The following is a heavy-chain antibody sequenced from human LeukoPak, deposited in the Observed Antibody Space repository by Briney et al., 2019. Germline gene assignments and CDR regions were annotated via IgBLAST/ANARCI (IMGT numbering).Heavy chain of an antibody. Sequence: GGSLRLSCVASGFTFSSYWMSWVRQAPGKGLERVANIKQDGSEKHYVDSLKGRFTISRDNAKNSLYLQMNGLRAEDTAVYYCARKFYAMDVWGIGTTVTVSS. J-gene: IGHJ6*04. CDR3: ARKFYAMDV. CDR1: GFTFSSYW. CDR2: IKQDGSEK. V-gene: IGHV3-7*03.